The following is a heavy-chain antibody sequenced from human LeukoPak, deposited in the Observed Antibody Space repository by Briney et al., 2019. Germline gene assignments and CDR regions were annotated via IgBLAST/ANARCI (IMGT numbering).Heavy chain of an antibody. V-gene: IGHV3-66*02. CDR3: ARRATAVPGDY. J-gene: IGHJ4*02. D-gene: IGHD6-25*01. Sequence: GGSLRLSCAASGFNVGSDYMNWVRQAPGKGLEWVSVLFSGGNRYYADSVQGRFTISRDDSRNILYLQVNSLRPEDTAVYYCARRATAVPGDYWGQGTLVTVSS. CDR2: LFSGGNR. CDR1: GFNVGSDY.